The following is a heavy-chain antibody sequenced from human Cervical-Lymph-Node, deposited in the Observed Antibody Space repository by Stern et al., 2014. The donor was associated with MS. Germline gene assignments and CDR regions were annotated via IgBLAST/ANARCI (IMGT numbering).Heavy chain of an antibody. J-gene: IGHJ3*02. D-gene: IGHD6-13*01. CDR3: ARMMQHLAGDAFDI. Sequence: QVTLRESGPVLVNPTETLTLTCTVSGFSLSNARMGVSWIRQPPGKALEWLEHIFSNDEKSYSTSLKGRLTISKDTSKSQVVLTMTHMDPVDTATYYCARMMQHLAGDAFDIWGQGTMVSVSS. CDR1: GFSLSNARMG. V-gene: IGHV2-26*01. CDR2: IFSNDEK.